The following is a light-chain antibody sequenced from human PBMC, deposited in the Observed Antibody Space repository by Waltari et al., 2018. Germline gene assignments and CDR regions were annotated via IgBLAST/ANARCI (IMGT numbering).Light chain of an antibody. CDR2: SNN. Sequence: QSVLTQPPSASGPPGQRVTISCFGSSPNIGSNTVNWYQQLPGTAPKLLIYSNNQRPSGVPDRFSGSKSGTSASLAISGLQSEDEADYYCAAWDDSLNGPVVFGGGTKLTVL. J-gene: IGLJ2*01. V-gene: IGLV1-44*01. CDR3: AAWDDSLNGPVV. CDR1: SPNIGSNT.